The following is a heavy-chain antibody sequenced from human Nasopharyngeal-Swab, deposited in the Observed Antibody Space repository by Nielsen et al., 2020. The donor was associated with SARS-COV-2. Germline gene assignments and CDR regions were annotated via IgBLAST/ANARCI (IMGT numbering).Heavy chain of an antibody. D-gene: IGHD1-26*01. CDR3: ARLVGATDYYYYGMDV. CDR2: IYYSGST. CDR1: GGSVSSGSYY. V-gene: IGHV4-61*01. Sequence: ESLKISCTVSGGSVSSGSYYWSWIRQPPGQGLEWIGYIYYSGSTNYNPSLKSRVTISVDTSKNQFSLKRSSGTAADTAVYYCARLVGATDYYYYGMDVWGQGTTVTVSS. J-gene: IGHJ6*02.